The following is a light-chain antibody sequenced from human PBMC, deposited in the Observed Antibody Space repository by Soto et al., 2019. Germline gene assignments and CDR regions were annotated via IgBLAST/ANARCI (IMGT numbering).Light chain of an antibody. CDR1: QGFGDD. J-gene: IGKJ4*01. Sequence: DLQITQSLFSLSASVGDRLTITCRASQGFGDDLDWYQWKPGRAPKRLIHSISNLQSGVPSRFSGSGSETEFTLTISSLQPEDIATYYCLQRSSYPLTFGGGTKVDIK. CDR2: SIS. CDR3: LQRSSYPLT. V-gene: IGKV1-17*01.